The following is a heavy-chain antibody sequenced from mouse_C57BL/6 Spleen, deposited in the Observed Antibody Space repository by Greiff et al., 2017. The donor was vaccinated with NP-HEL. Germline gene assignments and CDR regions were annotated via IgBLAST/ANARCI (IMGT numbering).Heavy chain of an antibody. CDR3: ARRGANWDGWYFDV. CDR2: ISYSGST. V-gene: IGHV3-1*01. CDR1: GYSITSGYD. J-gene: IGHJ1*03. D-gene: IGHD4-1*01. Sequence: VQLQQSGPGMVKPSQSLSLTCTVTGYSITSGYDWHWIRHFPGNKLEWMGYISYSGSTNYNPSLKSRISITHDTSKNHFFLKLNSVTTEDTATYYCARRGANWDGWYFDVWGTGTTVTVSS.